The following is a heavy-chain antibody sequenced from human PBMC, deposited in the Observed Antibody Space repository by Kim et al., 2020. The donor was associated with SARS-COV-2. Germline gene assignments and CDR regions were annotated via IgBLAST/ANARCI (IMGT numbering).Heavy chain of an antibody. J-gene: IGHJ6*02. D-gene: IGHD5-12*01. Sequence: GGSLRLSCAASGFTFSSYSMNWVRQAPGKGLEWVSSISSSSSYIYYADSVKGRFTISRDNAKNSLYLQMNSLRAEDTAVYYCARDKGDGYNRGYYGMDVWGQGTTVTVSS. CDR3: ARDKGDGYNRGYYGMDV. CDR1: GFTFSSYS. V-gene: IGHV3-21*04. CDR2: ISSSSSYI.